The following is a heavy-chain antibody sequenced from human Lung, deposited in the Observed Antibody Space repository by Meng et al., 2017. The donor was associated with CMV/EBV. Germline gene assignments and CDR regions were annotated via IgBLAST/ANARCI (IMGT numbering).Heavy chain of an antibody. D-gene: IGHD3-22*01. Sequence: GGSLRLXCKGSGYSFSSNWIGWVRQVPGKALEWMGVIYPGDSDTRYSPSFQGQVTISADKSINTAYLQWSSLEASDTAMYYCARRYFDGSGYYLDYLGQGXLVTVSS. CDR2: IYPGDSDT. CDR1: GYSFSSNW. J-gene: IGHJ4*02. V-gene: IGHV5-51*01. CDR3: ARRYFDGSGYYLDY.